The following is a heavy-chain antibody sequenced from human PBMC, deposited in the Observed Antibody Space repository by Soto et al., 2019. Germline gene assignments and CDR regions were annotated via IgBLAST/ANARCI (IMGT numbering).Heavy chain of an antibody. CDR1: GYTFTSYY. Sequence: ASVKVSCKASGYTFTSYYMHWVRQAPGQGLEWMGIINPSGGSTSYAQKFQGRVTMTRDTSTSTVYMELSSLRSEDTAVYYCARDPDIVVVPAAHFDYWGQGTLVTVSS. D-gene: IGHD2-2*01. J-gene: IGHJ4*02. CDR2: INPSGGST. V-gene: IGHV1-46*01. CDR3: ARDPDIVVVPAAHFDY.